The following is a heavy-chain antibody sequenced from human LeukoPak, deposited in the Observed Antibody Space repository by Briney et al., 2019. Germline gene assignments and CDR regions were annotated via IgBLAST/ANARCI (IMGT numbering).Heavy chain of an antibody. D-gene: IGHD1-26*01. CDR1: GFIVGEYG. Sequence: GGSLRLSCSGSGFIVGEYGMSWVRQPPGKGLQWVSGISRSGATTGYADSVKGRFTISRDNAKNFVYLQMDRLRAENTALYYCARIDPVGRTWGQGTLVIVSA. J-gene: IGHJ4*02. CDR3: ARIDPVGRT. V-gene: IGHV3-20*04. CDR2: ISRSGATT.